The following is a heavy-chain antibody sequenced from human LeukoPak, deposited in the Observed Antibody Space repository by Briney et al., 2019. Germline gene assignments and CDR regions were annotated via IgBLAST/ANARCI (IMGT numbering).Heavy chain of an antibody. J-gene: IGHJ4*02. CDR1: GGSISSYY. V-gene: IGHV4-4*09. CDR2: IYTSGST. D-gene: IGHD5-12*01. CDR3: ARHNGGYDYFDY. Sequence: PETLSLTCTVSGGSISSYYWSWIRQPPGKGLEWIGYIYTSGSTNYNPSLKSRVTISVDTSKNQFSLKLSSVTAADTAVYYCARHNGGYDYFDYWGQGTLVTVSS.